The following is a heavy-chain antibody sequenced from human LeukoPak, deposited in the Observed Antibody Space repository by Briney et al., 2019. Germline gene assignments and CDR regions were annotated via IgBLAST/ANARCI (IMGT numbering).Heavy chain of an antibody. V-gene: IGHV3-23*01. CDR2: ISGSGGST. J-gene: IGHJ3*02. Sequence: GGSLRLSCAASGFTFSSYAMSWVRQAPGKGLEWVSAISGSGGSTYYADSVKGRFTISRDNSKNTLYLQMNSPRAEDTAVYYCAKTLGIVDAFDIWGQGTMVTVSS. CDR3: AKTLGIVDAFDI. D-gene: IGHD1-26*01. CDR1: GFTFSSYA.